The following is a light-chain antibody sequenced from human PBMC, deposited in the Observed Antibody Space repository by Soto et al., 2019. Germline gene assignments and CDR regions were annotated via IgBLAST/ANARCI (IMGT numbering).Light chain of an antibody. J-gene: IGLJ2*01. CDR1: SSNVGANH. V-gene: IGLV1-44*01. CDR3: VVWHDSLNGLVV. Sequence: QSVLTQPPSASETPGQRVTIYCSGSSSNVGANHVYWYQHLPGTAPKLLIYSNNQRPSGVSDRFSGSKSGPSASLAISGLQSEDEAVYYCVVWHDSLNGLVVFGGGTKLTVL. CDR2: SNN.